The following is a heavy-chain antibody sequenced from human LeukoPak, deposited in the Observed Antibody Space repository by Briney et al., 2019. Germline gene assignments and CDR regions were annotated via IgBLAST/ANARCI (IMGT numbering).Heavy chain of an antibody. CDR1: GFTFSSYW. D-gene: IGHD6-19*01. CDR3: ARDRFGSGREGRYYGMDV. V-gene: IGHV3-74*01. Sequence: GGSLRLSCAASGFTFSSYWMHWVRQGPGKGLVWVSRIKSDGTSTNYADSVKGRFTISRDNSKNTLYLQMNSLRAEDTAVYYCARDRFGSGREGRYYGMDVWGQGTTVTVSS. J-gene: IGHJ6*02. CDR2: IKSDGTST.